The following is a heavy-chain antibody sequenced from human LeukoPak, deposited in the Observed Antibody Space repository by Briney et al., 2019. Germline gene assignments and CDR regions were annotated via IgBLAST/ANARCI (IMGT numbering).Heavy chain of an antibody. Sequence: GGSLTLSCAASGVTFSSYWMPWVRQAPGKGLVWVSNIKQDGSGKNHVDSVKGRFTISRDNAKNSLYLQMNSLRAEDTAVYYCARDDGGTLDIWGEETMGTESS. CDR3: ARDDGGTLDI. V-gene: IGHV3-7*03. J-gene: IGHJ3*02. CDR2: IKQDGSGK. D-gene: IGHD3-16*01. CDR1: GVTFSSYW.